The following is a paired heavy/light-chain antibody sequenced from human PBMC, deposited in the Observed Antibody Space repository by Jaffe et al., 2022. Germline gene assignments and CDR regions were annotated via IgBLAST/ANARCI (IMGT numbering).Light chain of an antibody. CDR3: QQYDNLPPLFT. CDR1: QDISNY. CDR2: DAS. V-gene: IGKV1-33*01. J-gene: IGKJ3*01. Sequence: DIQMTQSPSSLSASVGDRVTITCQASQDISNYLNWYQQKPGKAPKLLIYDASNLETGVPSRFSGSGSGTDFTFTISSLQPEDIATYYCQQYDNLPPLFTFGPGTKVDIK.
Heavy chain of an antibody. CDR3: ARIDYGSGSYFSSANFDY. Sequence: QVTLRESGPALVKPTQTLTLTCTFSGFSLSTSGMCVSWIRQPPGKALEWLALIDWDDDKYYSTSLKTRLTISKDTSKNQVVLTMTNMDPVDTATYYCARIDYGSGSYFSSANFDYWGQGTLVTVSS. V-gene: IGHV2-70*01. D-gene: IGHD3-10*01. CDR1: GFSLSTSGMC. J-gene: IGHJ4*02. CDR2: IDWDDDK.